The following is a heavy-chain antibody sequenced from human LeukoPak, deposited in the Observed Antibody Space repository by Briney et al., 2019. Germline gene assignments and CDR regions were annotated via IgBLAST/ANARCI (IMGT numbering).Heavy chain of an antibody. D-gene: IGHD3-16*01. Sequence: SQTLSLTCTVSGGSINSGSYYWSWIRQPAGKGLEWIGRIYTSGSTNYNPSLKSRVTMSVDTSKNQFSLKLSSVTAADTAVYYCARGGNWFDPWGQGTLVTVSS. J-gene: IGHJ5*02. V-gene: IGHV4-61*02. CDR1: GGSINSGSYY. CDR2: IYTSGST. CDR3: ARGGNWFDP.